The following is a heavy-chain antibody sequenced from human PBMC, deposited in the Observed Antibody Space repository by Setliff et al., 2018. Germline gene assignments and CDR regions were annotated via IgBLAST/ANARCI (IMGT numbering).Heavy chain of an antibody. CDR3: ARDRNDNYESSGYYYAGGYMDV. CDR2: IIPLLETV. D-gene: IGHD3-22*01. Sequence: SVKVSCKASRDTFNTYTLSWVRQAPGQGLEWMGGIIPLLETVKYAQKCQGRLTITADKSTSTGYMELSSLTSEDTAMYYCARDRNDNYESSGYYYAGGYMDVWGKGTTVTVSS. V-gene: IGHV1-69*06. CDR1: RDTFNTYT. J-gene: IGHJ6*03.